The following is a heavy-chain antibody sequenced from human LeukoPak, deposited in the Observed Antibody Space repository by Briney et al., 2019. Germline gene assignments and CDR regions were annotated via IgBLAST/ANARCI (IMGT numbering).Heavy chain of an antibody. CDR1: GYTFKSYG. D-gene: IGHD1-26*01. J-gene: IGHJ4*02. Sequence: ASVKVSCKASGYTFKSYGITWVRQAPGQGLEWMGWIKAYNGDTNYAQKLQGRVTMTTDTSTSTAYMELRSLRSDDTAVYYCAREGRIVGALDYWGQGTLVTVSS. CDR2: IKAYNGDT. V-gene: IGHV1-18*01. CDR3: AREGRIVGALDY.